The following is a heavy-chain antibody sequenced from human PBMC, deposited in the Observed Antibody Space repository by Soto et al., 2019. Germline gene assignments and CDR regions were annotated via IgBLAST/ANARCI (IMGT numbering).Heavy chain of an antibody. J-gene: IGHJ5*02. Sequence: QVILVQSGAEVQKPGASLKVSCKASGYIFSANYIHWVRQAPGQDLEWLGWINPHSGATNYAQKFMGRVTMSADTSASTAYMDLARLKSDDTAVYYCERAHALGFSNWFDPWGRGTLVTVSS. CDR3: ERAHALGFSNWFDP. CDR1: GYIFSANY. D-gene: IGHD3-10*01. V-gene: IGHV1-2*02. CDR2: INPHSGAT.